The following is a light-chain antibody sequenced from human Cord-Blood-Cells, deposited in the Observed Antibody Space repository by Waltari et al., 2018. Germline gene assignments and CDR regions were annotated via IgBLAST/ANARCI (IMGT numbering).Light chain of an antibody. CDR2: GNS. J-gene: IGLJ2*01. V-gene: IGLV1-40*01. CDR3: QSYDSSLSGVV. Sequence: QSVLTQPPSVSGAPGQRVTISCTGSSSNIGAGYDVHWYQQLPGTAPKLLIYGNSNRPAGFPDRFSGSKSGTSASLAITGLQAEDETDYYCQSYDSSLSGVVFGGGTKLTV. CDR1: SSNIGAGYD.